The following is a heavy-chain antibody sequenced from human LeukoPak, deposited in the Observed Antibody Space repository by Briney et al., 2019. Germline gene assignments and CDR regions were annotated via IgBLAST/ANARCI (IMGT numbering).Heavy chain of an antibody. Sequence: ASVKVSCKASGYTFTGYYMHWVRQAPGRGLEWMGWINPNSGGTNYAQKFQGRVTMTRDTSISTAYMELSRLRSDDTAVYYCARGLLWFGELWYYMDVWGKGTTVTISS. CDR1: GYTFTGYY. CDR3: ARGLLWFGELWYYMDV. CDR2: INPNSGGT. V-gene: IGHV1-2*02. D-gene: IGHD3-10*01. J-gene: IGHJ6*03.